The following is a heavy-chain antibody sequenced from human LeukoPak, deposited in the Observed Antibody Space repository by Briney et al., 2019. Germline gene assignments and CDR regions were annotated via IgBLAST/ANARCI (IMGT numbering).Heavy chain of an antibody. CDR1: GDSITSGGFY. CDR2: VYYSGST. D-gene: IGHD3-10*02. J-gene: IGHJ5*02. Sequence: PSETLSLTCNVSGDSITSGGFYWAWIRQSPGKGLEWIGNVYYSGSTQYNPSLRGRFSKSMDMTKNQFSLNLSSVSVTDTAIYYCARRDYVAWFDPWGQGTLVTVSS. V-gene: IGHV4-39*01. CDR3: ARRDYVAWFDP.